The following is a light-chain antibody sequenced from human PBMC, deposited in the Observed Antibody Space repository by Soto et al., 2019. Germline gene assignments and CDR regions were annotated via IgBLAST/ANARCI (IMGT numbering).Light chain of an antibody. Sequence: EIVLTQSPGTLSLSPGERATLSCRASQSVSSSYLAWYQQKPGQAPRLLIYGPSSRVTGIPDRFSGSGSGTDFTLTISRLEPEDFAVYYCQQYGSSPMFTFGPGTKVDI. V-gene: IGKV3-20*01. CDR3: QQYGSSPMFT. J-gene: IGKJ3*01. CDR1: QSVSSSY. CDR2: GPS.